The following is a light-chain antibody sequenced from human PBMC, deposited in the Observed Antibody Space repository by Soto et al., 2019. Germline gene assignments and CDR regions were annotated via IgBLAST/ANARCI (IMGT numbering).Light chain of an antibody. CDR3: QQFNSYPFT. Sequence: AIPLTQSPSSLSASVGDRVTITCRASQGISNTLAWYQQKPGKAPKLLIYDASSLESGVPSRFSGSGSGTDFTLTISSLQSEDFATFYCQQFNSYPFTFGPGTKVDIK. J-gene: IGKJ3*01. CDR1: QGISNT. V-gene: IGKV1-13*02. CDR2: DAS.